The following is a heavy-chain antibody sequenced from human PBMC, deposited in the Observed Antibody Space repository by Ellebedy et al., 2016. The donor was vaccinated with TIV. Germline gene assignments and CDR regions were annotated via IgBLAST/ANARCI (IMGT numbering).Heavy chain of an antibody. V-gene: IGHV3-11*01. CDR3: ATDGVAGNDY. Sequence: PSETLSLTCAASGFPFSDYYMSCIRQAPGKGLAWVSYISSSGSTIYYADSVKGRFTISRDNAKNSLYLQMNSLRAEDTAVYYCATDGVAGNDYWGQGTLVTVSS. J-gene: IGHJ4*02. D-gene: IGHD6-19*01. CDR2: ISSSGSTI. CDR1: GFPFSDYY.